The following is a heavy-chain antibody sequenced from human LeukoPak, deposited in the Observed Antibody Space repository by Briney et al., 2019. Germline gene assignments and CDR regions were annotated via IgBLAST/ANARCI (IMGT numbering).Heavy chain of an antibody. J-gene: IGHJ4*02. D-gene: IGHD3-16*02. CDR2: IYYSGST. CDR3: VGSPYVWGSYRYDY. V-gene: IGHV4-59*01. CDR1: DGSISSYY. Sequence: SETLSLTCTVSDGSISSYYWSWIRQPPRKGLGWIGYIYYSGSTNYNPSLKSRVTISVDTSKNQFSLKLSSVTAADTAVYYCVGSPYVWGSYRYDYWGQGTLVTVSS.